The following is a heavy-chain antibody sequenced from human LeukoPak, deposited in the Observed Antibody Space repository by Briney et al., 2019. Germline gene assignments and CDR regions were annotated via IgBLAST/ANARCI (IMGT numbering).Heavy chain of an antibody. D-gene: IGHD4-17*01. Sequence: PSETLSLTCAVSDDSFSSHYWTWIRQPPGKGLEWIGYISYIGSTNYNPPLKSRVTISIDTSKNQFSLKLTSVTAADTAVYYCARDLVTVTKGFDIWGQGTVVSVSS. CDR3: ARDLVTVTKGFDI. V-gene: IGHV4-59*11. J-gene: IGHJ3*02. CDR1: DDSFSSHY. CDR2: ISYIGST.